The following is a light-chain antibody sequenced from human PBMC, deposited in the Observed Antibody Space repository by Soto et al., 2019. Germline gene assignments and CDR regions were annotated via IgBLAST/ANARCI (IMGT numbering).Light chain of an antibody. J-gene: IGKJ1*01. V-gene: IGKV3-20*01. Sequence: EILLTQSPDSLSLSPGDRATLSCRASQSFSSTFFAWYQQKPGQAPRLLIYGASSRATGIPDRFSGSGSGTGFPLPLSRLEPEDFAVYYCQQYASSVTFGQGTKVEIK. CDR3: QQYASSVT. CDR1: QSFSSTF. CDR2: GAS.